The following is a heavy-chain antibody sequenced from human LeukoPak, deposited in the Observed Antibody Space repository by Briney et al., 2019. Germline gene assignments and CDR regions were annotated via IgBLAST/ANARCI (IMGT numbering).Heavy chain of an antibody. D-gene: IGHD6-13*01. Sequence: GASVKVSCKASGYTFTSYAISWVRQAPGQGLEWMGRIIPIFGTANYAQKFQGRVTITTDESTSTAYMELSSLRSEDTAVYYCARAELYSSSWYNYWGQGTLVTVSS. CDR3: ARAELYSSSWYNY. CDR2: IIPIFGTA. V-gene: IGHV1-69*05. CDR1: GYTFTSYA. J-gene: IGHJ4*02.